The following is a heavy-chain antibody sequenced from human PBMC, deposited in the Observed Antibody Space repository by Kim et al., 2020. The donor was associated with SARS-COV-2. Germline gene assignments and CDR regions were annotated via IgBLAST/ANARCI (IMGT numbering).Heavy chain of an antibody. CDR3: ARARDGYDAFDI. D-gene: IGHD5-12*01. V-gene: IGHV1-46*01. Sequence: SYAQKFQGRVTMTRDTSTSTVYMELSSLRSEDTAVYYCARARDGYDAFDIWGQGTMVTVSS. J-gene: IGHJ3*02.